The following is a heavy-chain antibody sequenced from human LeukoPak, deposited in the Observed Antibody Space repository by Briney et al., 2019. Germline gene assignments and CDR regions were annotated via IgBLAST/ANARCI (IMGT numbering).Heavy chain of an antibody. D-gene: IGHD6-13*01. J-gene: IGHJ6*03. Sequence: GASVKVSCKASGYAFTSYDINWVRQATGQGLEWMGWMNPNSGNTGYAQKFQGRVTITRNTSISTAYMELSSLRSEDTAVYYCARGLPHSSSWSWGKDYYYYYMDVWGKGTTVTVSS. CDR1: GYAFTSYD. V-gene: IGHV1-8*03. CDR2: MNPNSGNT. CDR3: ARGLPHSSSWSWGKDYYYYYMDV.